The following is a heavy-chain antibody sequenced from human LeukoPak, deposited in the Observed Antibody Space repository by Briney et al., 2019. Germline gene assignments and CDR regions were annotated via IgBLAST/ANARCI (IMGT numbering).Heavy chain of an antibody. J-gene: IGHJ4*02. CDR1: GFTFSSYA. CDR2: ISGSSYI. D-gene: IGHD3-3*01. Sequence: GGSLRLSCAASGFTFSSYAMSWVRQAPGKGLEWVSSISGSSYIYYADSVKGRFTISRDNAKNSLYLQMNSLRAEDTAVYFCARRGTIFGVVSSFDYWGQGTLVTVSS. CDR3: ARRGTIFGVVSSFDY. V-gene: IGHV3-21*01.